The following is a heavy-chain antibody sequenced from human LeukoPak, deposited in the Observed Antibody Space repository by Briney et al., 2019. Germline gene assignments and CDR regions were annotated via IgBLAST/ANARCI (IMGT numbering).Heavy chain of an antibody. J-gene: IGHJ5*02. V-gene: IGHV1-2*02. Sequence: ASVKVSCKASGYTFTGYYMHWVRQAPGQGLEWMGWINPNSGDTNYAQKFQGRVTMPRDTSISTAYMELSRLRSEDTAVYFCARVVPRYYDTSGANWFDPWGQGTLVTVSS. CDR2: INPNSGDT. CDR1: GYTFTGYY. D-gene: IGHD3-22*01. CDR3: ARVVPRYYDTSGANWFDP.